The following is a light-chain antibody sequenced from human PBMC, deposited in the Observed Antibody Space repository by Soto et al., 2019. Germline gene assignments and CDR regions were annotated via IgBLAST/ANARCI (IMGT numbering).Light chain of an antibody. CDR2: AAS. V-gene: IGKV1-39*01. J-gene: IGKJ4*01. CDR1: QSISGH. Sequence: DIQMTQSPSSLSASEGDRVTITCRASQSISGHLHWYQQKPGKAPKFLIFAASSLQSGVPSRFSGSGSGTDFTLTISSLQPEDFATYYCQQSYSLPLTFGGGTKVDIK. CDR3: QQSYSLPLT.